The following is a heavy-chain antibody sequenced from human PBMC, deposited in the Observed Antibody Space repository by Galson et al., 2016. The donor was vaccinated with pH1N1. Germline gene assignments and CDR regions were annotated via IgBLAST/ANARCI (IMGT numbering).Heavy chain of an antibody. CDR3: ARQNDYGDYRGDAFDI. Sequence: QSGAEVKKPGESLKISCQGSGYRFSSSWIGWVRQMPGKGPEWMGIIYLGGSHIRYSPSFKGQVTISADKSINIVYLQWSSLKASDTAIYNCARQNDYGDYRGDAFDIWGQGTLVTVSS. V-gene: IGHV5-51*01. CDR1: GYRFSSSW. D-gene: IGHD4-17*01. J-gene: IGHJ3*02. CDR2: IYLGGSHI.